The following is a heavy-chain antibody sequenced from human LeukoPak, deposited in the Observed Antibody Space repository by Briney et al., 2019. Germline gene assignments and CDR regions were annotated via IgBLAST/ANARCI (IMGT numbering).Heavy chain of an antibody. J-gene: IGHJ4*02. Sequence: PSETLSLTCAVYGGSFSGYYWSWIRQPPGKGLEWIGEINHSGSTNYNPSLKSRVTISVDTSKNQFSLKLSSVTAADTAVYYCARARRRYYDSSGYLDYWGQGTLVTVSS. CDR3: ARARRRYYDSSGYLDY. D-gene: IGHD3-22*01. CDR1: GGSFSGYY. CDR2: INHSGST. V-gene: IGHV4-34*01.